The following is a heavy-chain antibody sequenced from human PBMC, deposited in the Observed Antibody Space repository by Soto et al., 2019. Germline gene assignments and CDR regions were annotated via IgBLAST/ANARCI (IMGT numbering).Heavy chain of an antibody. V-gene: IGHV4-4*07. CDR1: GGSISSFY. Sequence: AETLSLSCAVSGGSISSFYWSWIRQPAGKGLEWIGRIYSGGRNNYNPSLKSRVTMSVDTSKNQFSLRLSSVTAADTAMYYCARGSSRWDYWGQGTLVTVSS. D-gene: IGHD6-13*01. J-gene: IGHJ4*02. CDR3: ARGSSRWDY. CDR2: IYSGGRN.